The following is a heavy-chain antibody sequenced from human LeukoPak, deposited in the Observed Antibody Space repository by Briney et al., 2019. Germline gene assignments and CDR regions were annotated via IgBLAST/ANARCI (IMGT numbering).Heavy chain of an antibody. D-gene: IGHD2-2*01. CDR1: GFTVSSNY. CDR3: AKNKRTSAYASIDY. J-gene: IGHJ4*02. V-gene: IGHV3-53*01. Sequence: GGSLRLSCAASGFTVSSNYMSWVRQAPGKGLEWVSVIYSGGSTYYADSVKGRFTISRDDSKNTLYLQMNSLRADDTAVYYCAKNKRTSAYASIDYWGQGTLVTVSS. CDR2: IYSGGST.